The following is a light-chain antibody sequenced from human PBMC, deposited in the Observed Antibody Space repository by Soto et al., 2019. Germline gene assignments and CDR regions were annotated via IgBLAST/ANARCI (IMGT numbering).Light chain of an antibody. CDR2: ADT. J-gene: IGLJ1*01. Sequence: QSALTQPASVSGSPGQSITFSCTGTASDVGTYKFVSWYQHYPGKAPKVIIYADTKRPPGVSDRFSGSKSGNTASLTISGLQAEDEADYSCCSYAGSSTYVFGTGTKLTVL. CDR3: CSYAGSSTYV. V-gene: IGLV2-23*01. CDR1: ASDVGTYKF.